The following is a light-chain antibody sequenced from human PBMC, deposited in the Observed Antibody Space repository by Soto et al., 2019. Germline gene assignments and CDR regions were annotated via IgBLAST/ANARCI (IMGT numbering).Light chain of an antibody. CDR1: QTVLYSSNNKNH. J-gene: IGKJ1*01. V-gene: IGKV4-1*01. Sequence: DIVMTQSPDSLSVSLGERATINCKSSQTVLYSSNNKNHLAWYQQRPGQPPKLLFSWASTRESGVPDRFSASGSGTDFTLSVGSLQAEDVAVYYCQQYYSTPRTFGQGTKVEIK. CDR2: WAS. CDR3: QQYYSTPRT.